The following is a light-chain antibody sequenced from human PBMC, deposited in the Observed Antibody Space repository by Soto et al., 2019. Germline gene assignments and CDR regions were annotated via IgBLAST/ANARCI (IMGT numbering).Light chain of an antibody. CDR2: DAS. J-gene: IGKJ4*01. Sequence: DIALTQSPGTLSLSPGERATLSCRASQSVSSYLAWYQQKPGQAPRLLIYDASNRATGIPARFSGSGSGTGFTLTISSLEPEDFAVYYCQQRSNWPPLTFGGGTKVDIK. V-gene: IGKV3-11*01. CDR3: QQRSNWPPLT. CDR1: QSVSSY.